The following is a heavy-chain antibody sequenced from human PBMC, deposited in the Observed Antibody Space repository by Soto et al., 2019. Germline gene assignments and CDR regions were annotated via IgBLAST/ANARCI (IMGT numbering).Heavy chain of an antibody. V-gene: IGHV4-59*01. CDR3: ARASSSSGDYYYMDV. D-gene: IGHD6-6*01. CDR2: IYYSGST. CDR1: GGSISSYY. J-gene: IGHJ6*03. Sequence: SETLSLTCTVSGGSISSYYWSWIRQPPGKGLEWIGYIYYSGSTNYNPSLKSRVTISVDTSKNQFSLKLSSVTAADTAVYYCARASSSSGDYYYMDVWGKGTTVTVSS.